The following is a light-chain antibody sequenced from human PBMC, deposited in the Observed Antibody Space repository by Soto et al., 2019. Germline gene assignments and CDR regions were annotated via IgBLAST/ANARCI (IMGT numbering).Light chain of an antibody. CDR3: RQFNSYLLT. Sequence: AIQLTQSPSSLSASVGDRVTITCRASQGISSALAWYQQKPGKAPKLLIYYASSLESGVPSRFSGSGAGTDFTLTISNLQPEDFANYSCRQFNSYLLTFGGGTQVEIK. V-gene: IGKV1-13*02. CDR1: QGISSA. J-gene: IGKJ4*01. CDR2: YAS.